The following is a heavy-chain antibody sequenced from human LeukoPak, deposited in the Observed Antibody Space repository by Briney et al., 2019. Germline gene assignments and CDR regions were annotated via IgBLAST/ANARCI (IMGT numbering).Heavy chain of an antibody. CDR3: ARGDSDLGWFDP. J-gene: IGHJ5*02. Sequence: GSVTVSCKASGYTFTGYYMHWVRQAPGQGLEWMGWINPNSGGTNYAQKFQGRVTMTRDTSISTAYMELSRLRSDDTAVYYCARGDSDLGWFDPWGQGTLVTVSS. CDR1: GYTFTGYY. D-gene: IGHD3-22*01. CDR2: INPNSGGT. V-gene: IGHV1-2*02.